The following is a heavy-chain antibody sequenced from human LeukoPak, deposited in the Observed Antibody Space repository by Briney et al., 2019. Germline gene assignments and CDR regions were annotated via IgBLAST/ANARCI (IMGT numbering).Heavy chain of an antibody. CDR3: ARDGGSEKYYNFVTNEFDY. CDR1: GFVFNDFY. J-gene: IGHJ4*02. CDR2: ISGSGVTI. D-gene: IGHD2/OR15-2a*01. Sequence: KTGGSLRLSCAASGFVFNDFYMSWIRQAPGKGLEWVSDISGSGVTIHQAASLKGRFTTSRDNRNNLLYLQMESLSAEDTAVYYCARDGGSEKYYNFVTNEFDYWGQGVLVTVSS. V-gene: IGHV3-11*01.